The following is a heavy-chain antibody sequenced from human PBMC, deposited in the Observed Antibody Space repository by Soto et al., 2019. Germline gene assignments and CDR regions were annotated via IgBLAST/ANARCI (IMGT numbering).Heavy chain of an antibody. CDR1: GFTFSSYS. J-gene: IGHJ6*02. V-gene: IGHV3-48*04. CDR2: ISSSSSTI. Sequence: GGSLRLSCAASGFTFSSYSMNWVRQAPGKGLEWVSYISSSSSTIYYADSVKGRFTISRDNAKNSLYLQMNSLRAEDTAVYYCAKGIDCSGGSCYYYYGMDVWGQGTTVTVSS. CDR3: AKGIDCSGGSCYYYYGMDV. D-gene: IGHD2-15*01.